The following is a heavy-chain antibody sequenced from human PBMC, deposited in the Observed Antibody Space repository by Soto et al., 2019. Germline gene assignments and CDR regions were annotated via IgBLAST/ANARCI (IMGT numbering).Heavy chain of an antibody. Sequence: CSLRLSCAASGFTFSSYGMHWVRQAPGKGLEWVAVISYDGSNKYYADSVKGRFTISRDNSKNTLHLQMNSLRAEDTAVYYCAKDTSHCLDYWGQGTLVTASS. CDR3: AKDTSHCLDY. CDR2: ISYDGSNK. CDR1: GFTFSSYG. D-gene: IGHD2-2*01. V-gene: IGHV3-30*18. J-gene: IGHJ4*02.